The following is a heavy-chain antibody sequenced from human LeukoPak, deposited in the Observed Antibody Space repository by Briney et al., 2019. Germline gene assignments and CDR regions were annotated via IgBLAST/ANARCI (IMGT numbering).Heavy chain of an antibody. V-gene: IGHV1-69*01. J-gene: IGHJ4*02. CDR2: IIPIFGTA. D-gene: IGHD5-18*01. CDR3: ARSGYSYGYLYRLPFDY. CDR1: GGTFIKYA. Sequence: ASVKVSCKASGGTFIKYAISWVRQAPGQGLEWMGGIIPIFGTANYAQKFQGRVTITADESTSTAYMELSSLRSEDTAVYYCARSGYSYGYLYRLPFDYWGQGTLVTVSS.